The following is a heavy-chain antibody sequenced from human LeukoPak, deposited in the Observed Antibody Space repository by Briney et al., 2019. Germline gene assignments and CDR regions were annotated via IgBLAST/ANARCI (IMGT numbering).Heavy chain of an antibody. Sequence: SETLSLTCTVSGGSISSYYWSWIRQPPGKGLEWIGYIYYSGSTNYNPSLKSRVTISVDTSKNQFSLKLSSVTAADTAVYYCASYAQHYYGSGSYYKGVRVWYFDYWGQGTLVTVSS. CDR1: GGSISSYY. D-gene: IGHD3-10*01. J-gene: IGHJ4*02. CDR3: ASYAQHYYGSGSYYKGVRVWYFDY. CDR2: IYYSGST. V-gene: IGHV4-59*01.